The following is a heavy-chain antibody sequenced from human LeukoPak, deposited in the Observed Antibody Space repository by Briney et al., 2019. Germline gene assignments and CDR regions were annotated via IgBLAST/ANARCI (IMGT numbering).Heavy chain of an antibody. J-gene: IGHJ4*02. CDR3: ATGRMTVVIPPFDY. CDR2: FDLEDGET. D-gene: IGHD3-22*01. Sequence: GASVKVSCKVSGYTLTELSMHWVRQAPGKGLEWMGGFDLEDGETIYAQKFQGRVTMTEDTSTDTAYMELSSLRSEDTAVYYCATGRMTVVIPPFDYWGQGTLVTVSS. V-gene: IGHV1-24*01. CDR1: GYTLTELS.